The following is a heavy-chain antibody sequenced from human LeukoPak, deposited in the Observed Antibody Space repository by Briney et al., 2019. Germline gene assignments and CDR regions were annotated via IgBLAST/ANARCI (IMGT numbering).Heavy chain of an antibody. CDR1: GFTFSDHY. V-gene: IGHV3-72*01. CDR2: TRKKINSYTT. J-gene: IGHJ4*02. Sequence: QAGGSLRLSCAASGFTFSDHYMDWVRQAPGKGLEWVGRTRKKINSYTTEYAASVKGRFTISRDDSKNSLYLQMNSLKPEDTAVYYCTRVVLVGTTYSYFDYWGQGTLVTVSS. CDR3: TRVVLVGTTYSYFDY. D-gene: IGHD1-26*01.